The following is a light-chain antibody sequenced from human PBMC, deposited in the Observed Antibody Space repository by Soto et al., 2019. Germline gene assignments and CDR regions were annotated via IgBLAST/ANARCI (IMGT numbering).Light chain of an antibody. CDR1: QSFSSSY. V-gene: IGKV3-20*01. J-gene: IGKJ3*01. Sequence: EIVLTQSPGTLSLSPGETATLSCRASQSFSSSYLAWYQQKPGQAPRLLIFGASSRATGSPDRFIGSGSGTYFTLTISRLEPEDFALYFPPFGTGTKVDIK. CDR3: P. CDR2: GAS.